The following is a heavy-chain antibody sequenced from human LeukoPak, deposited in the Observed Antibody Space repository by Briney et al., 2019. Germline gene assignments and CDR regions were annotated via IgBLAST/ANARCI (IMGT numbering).Heavy chain of an antibody. J-gene: IGHJ4*02. V-gene: IGHV3-23*01. CDR2: ISASGDTT. D-gene: IGHD3-9*01. CDR1: GFPFRSYA. Sequence: GGSLRLSCAASGFPFRSYAMSWVPQAPGKGREWVSDISASGDTTDYADSVKGRYTISRDNSKNTLALQMSSLRVENTAVYYCAKAADWLAADYIDYWGQGTPVTVSS. CDR3: AKAADWLAADYIDY.